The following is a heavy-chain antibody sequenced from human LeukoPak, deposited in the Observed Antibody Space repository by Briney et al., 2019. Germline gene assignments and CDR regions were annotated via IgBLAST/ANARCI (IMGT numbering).Heavy chain of an antibody. Sequence: GASVKVSCKASGGTFSSYAISWVRQAPGQGLEWMGGIIPIFGTANYAQKFQGRVTITADKSTSTAYMELSRLRSDDTAVYYCARDLGDCSGGSCHNWFDPWGQGTLVTVSS. V-gene: IGHV1-69*06. D-gene: IGHD2-15*01. CDR2: IIPIFGTA. CDR1: GGTFSSYA. J-gene: IGHJ5*02. CDR3: ARDLGDCSGGSCHNWFDP.